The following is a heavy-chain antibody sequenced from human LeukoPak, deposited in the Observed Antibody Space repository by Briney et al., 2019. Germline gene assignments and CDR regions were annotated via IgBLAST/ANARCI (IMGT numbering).Heavy chain of an antibody. CDR2: IIPIFGTA. CDR1: GGTFSSYA. Sequence: SVKVSCKASGGTFSSYAISWVRQAPGQGLEWMGWIIPIFGTANYAQKFQGRVTITTDESTSTAYMELSSLRSEDTAVYYCAREESSGWPRFDTWGQGTLVTVSS. V-gene: IGHV1-69*05. J-gene: IGHJ5*02. D-gene: IGHD6-19*01. CDR3: AREESSGWPRFDT.